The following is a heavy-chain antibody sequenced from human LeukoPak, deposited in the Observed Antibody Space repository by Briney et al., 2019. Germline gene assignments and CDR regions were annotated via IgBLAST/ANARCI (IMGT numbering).Heavy chain of an antibody. CDR2: ISAYNGNT. CDR1: GYTFTSYG. D-gene: IGHD1-26*01. J-gene: IGHJ2*01. Sequence: ASVKVSCKASGYTFTSYGISWVRQAPGQGLEGMGWISAYNGNTNYAQKLQGRVTITTDTSTSTAYMELRSLRSDDTAVYYCARVWESTDFDLWGRGALVTVSS. CDR3: ARVWESTDFDL. V-gene: IGHV1-18*01.